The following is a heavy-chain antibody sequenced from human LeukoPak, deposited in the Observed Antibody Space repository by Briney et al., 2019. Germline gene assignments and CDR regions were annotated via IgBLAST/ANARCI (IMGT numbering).Heavy chain of an antibody. V-gene: IGHV4-31*03. D-gene: IGHD6-6*01. CDR1: GGSISSGGYS. Sequence: PSQTLSLTCTVSGGSISSGGYSWSWIRQHPGKGLEWIGYIYYSGSTYYNPSLKSRVTISVDTSKNQFSLKLSSVTAADTAVYYCARDEYSSSSGFDPWGQGTLVTVSS. CDR3: ARDEYSSSSGFDP. J-gene: IGHJ5*02. CDR2: IYYSGST.